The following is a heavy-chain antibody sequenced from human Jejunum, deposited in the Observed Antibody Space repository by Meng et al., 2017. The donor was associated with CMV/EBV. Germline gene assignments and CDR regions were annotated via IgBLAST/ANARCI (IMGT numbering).Heavy chain of an antibody. V-gene: IGHV3-53*01. CDR3: ARFSIVGRTNAFDI. J-gene: IGHJ3*02. D-gene: IGHD1-26*01. CDR2: IYIGSST. Sequence: SRFTVSTDYLSWVRQAPGKGLEWVSSIYIGSSTDYADSVKGRFTISRDNPKNTLILQMNNLRPEDTALYYCARFSIVGRTNAFDIWGHGTMVTVSS. CDR1: RFTVSTDY.